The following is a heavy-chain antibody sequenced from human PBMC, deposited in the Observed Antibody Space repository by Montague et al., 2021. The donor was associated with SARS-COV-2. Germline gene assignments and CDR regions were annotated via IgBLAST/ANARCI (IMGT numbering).Heavy chain of an antibody. CDR1: GDSITNTRHF. CDR3: AVEGKYILDI. V-gene: IGHV4-39*01. J-gene: IGHJ4*02. Sequence: SETLSLTCNVSGDSITNTRHFWGWIRQPPGKALEWIGSIYHNGNTYYNPALKRRALMSIDTSKNQFSLRLCSVIASDTAVYYCAVEGKYILDIWGQGSLVSVSS. CDR2: IYHNGNT. D-gene: IGHD3/OR15-3a*01.